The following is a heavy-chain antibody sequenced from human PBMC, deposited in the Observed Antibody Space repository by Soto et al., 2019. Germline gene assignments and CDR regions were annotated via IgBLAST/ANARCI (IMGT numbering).Heavy chain of an antibody. CDR3: ARGRHGTEYCISTSCYYFDY. J-gene: IGHJ4*02. CDR2: INHSGSA. V-gene: IGHV4-34*01. Sequence: SETLSLTCDVSGGSFSGYIWTWIRQTPGKGLQWIGQINHSGSANYNPSLKSRVTISVHTSNSQFSLELSSVTAADTAVYYCARGRHGTEYCISTSCYYFDYWGQGTLVTVSS. CDR1: GGSFSGYI. D-gene: IGHD2-2*01.